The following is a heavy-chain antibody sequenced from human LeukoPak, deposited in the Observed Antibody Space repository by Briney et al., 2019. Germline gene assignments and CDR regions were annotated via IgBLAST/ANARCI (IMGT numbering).Heavy chain of an antibody. J-gene: IGHJ4*02. CDR3: ARVESGAARPRGRLDY. Sequence: SETLSLTCAVYGGSFSGYYWSWIRQPPGKGLEWIGEISHSGSTNYNPSLKSRVTISVDTSKNQFSLKLSSVTAADTAVYYCARVESGAARPRGRLDYWGQGTLVTVSS. D-gene: IGHD6-6*01. CDR2: ISHSGST. CDR1: GGSFSGYY. V-gene: IGHV4-34*01.